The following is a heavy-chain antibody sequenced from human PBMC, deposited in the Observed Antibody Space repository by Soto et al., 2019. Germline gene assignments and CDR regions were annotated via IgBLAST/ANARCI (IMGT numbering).Heavy chain of an antibody. CDR2: IVVGSGNT. Sequence: SVKVSCKASGFTSTSSAVQWVRQARGQRLEWIGWIVVGSGNTNYAQKFQERVTITRDMSTSTAYMELSSLRSEDTAVYYCAAGMTSYYKLDYYYGMDVWGQGTTVTVSS. CDR1: GFTSTSSA. V-gene: IGHV1-58*01. J-gene: IGHJ6*02. D-gene: IGHD3-10*01. CDR3: AAGMTSYYKLDYYYGMDV.